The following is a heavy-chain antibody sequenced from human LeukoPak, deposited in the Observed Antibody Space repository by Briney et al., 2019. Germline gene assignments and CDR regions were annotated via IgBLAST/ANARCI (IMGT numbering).Heavy chain of an antibody. CDR3: ATAGSVVTLGY. CDR2: IKQDGSEK. D-gene: IGHD4-23*01. Sequence: AGGSLRLSCAASGFTFSSYWRSWVRQAPGKGLEWVANIKQDGSEKSYVDSVKGRFTISRDNAKNSLYLQMNSLRAEDTAVYYCATAGSVVTLGYWGQGTLVTVSS. V-gene: IGHV3-7*01. J-gene: IGHJ4*02. CDR1: GFTFSSYW.